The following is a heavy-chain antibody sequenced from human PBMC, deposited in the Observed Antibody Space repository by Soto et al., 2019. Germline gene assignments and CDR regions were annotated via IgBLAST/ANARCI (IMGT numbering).Heavy chain of an antibody. CDR2: IYHSGST. Sequence: PSETLSLTCTVSGGSISSSSYYWGWIRQPPGKGLEWIGSIYHSGSTNYNPSLKSRVTISVDKSKNQFSLKLSSVTAADTAVYYCARPIGYHEYYFDYWGQGTLVTVSS. CDR3: ARPIGYHEYYFDY. J-gene: IGHJ4*02. CDR1: GGSISSSSYY. D-gene: IGHD5-18*01. V-gene: IGHV4-39*07.